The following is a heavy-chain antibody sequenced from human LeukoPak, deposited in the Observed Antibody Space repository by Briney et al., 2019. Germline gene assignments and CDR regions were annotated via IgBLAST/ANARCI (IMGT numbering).Heavy chain of an antibody. Sequence: GRSLRLSCAASVFTVSSYGMHWVRQAPGKGLEWVAVISYDGSNKYYADSVKGRFTISRDNSKNTLYLQMNSLRAEDTAVYYCAKDEASNFDYWGQGTLVTVSS. V-gene: IGHV3-30*18. D-gene: IGHD2-2*01. J-gene: IGHJ4*02. CDR2: ISYDGSNK. CDR3: AKDEASNFDY. CDR1: VFTVSSYG.